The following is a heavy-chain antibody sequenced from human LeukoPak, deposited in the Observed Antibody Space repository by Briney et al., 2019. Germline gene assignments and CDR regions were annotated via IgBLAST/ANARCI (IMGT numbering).Heavy chain of an antibody. CDR1: GFTGHSNY. V-gene: IGHV3-53*01. CDR2: IYNGGST. Sequence: PGVSLRLYCAGSGFTGHSNYMSWVRQAPGKGLEWVSVIYNGGSTYYADSVKGRFTISRDNSKNTLYLQMNSLRAEHTAVYYCASIAGVVKDYWGQGTLVTVSS. J-gene: IGHJ4*02. D-gene: IGHD3-3*01. CDR3: ASIAGVVKDY.